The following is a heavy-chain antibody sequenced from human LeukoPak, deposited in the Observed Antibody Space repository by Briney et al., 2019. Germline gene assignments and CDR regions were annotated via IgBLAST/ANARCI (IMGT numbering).Heavy chain of an antibody. CDR1: GGSISSSSYY. D-gene: IGHD3-10*02. Sequence: SETLSLTCTVSGGSISSSSYYWGWIRQPPGKGLEWIGSIYYSGSTYYNPSIKSRVTISVDTSKNQFSLKLSSVTAADTAVYYCARCSGGYAYFDYWGQGTLVTVSS. CDR2: IYYSGST. CDR3: ARCSGGYAYFDY. J-gene: IGHJ4*02. V-gene: IGHV4-39*01.